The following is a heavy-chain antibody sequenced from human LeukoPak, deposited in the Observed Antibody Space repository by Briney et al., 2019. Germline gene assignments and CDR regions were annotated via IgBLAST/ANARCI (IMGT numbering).Heavy chain of an antibody. CDR2: ISSSSSYI. D-gene: IGHD2-2*01. CDR3: ARDQYQYCSSTSCYYYFDY. J-gene: IGHJ4*02. Sequence: PGGSLRLSCAASGFTFSSYSMNWVRQAPGKGLEWVSSISSSSSYIYYADSVKGRFTISRDNAKNSLYLQMNSLRAEDTAVYYCARDQYQYCSSTSCYYYFDYWGQGTLVTVSS. CDR1: GFTFSSYS. V-gene: IGHV3-21*04.